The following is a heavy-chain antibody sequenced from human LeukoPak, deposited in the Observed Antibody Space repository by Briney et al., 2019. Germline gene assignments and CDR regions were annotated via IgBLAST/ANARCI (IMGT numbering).Heavy chain of an antibody. D-gene: IGHD3-3*01. CDR2: IYTSGST. Sequence: SETLSLTCTVSGGSISIYYWSWIRQPAGKGLEWIWRIYTSGSTNYNPSVKSRVTMSVDTCKNQFSLKLSSVTAADTAVYYCARDSTIFGVVPYFDYWGQGTLVTVSS. CDR3: ARDSTIFGVVPYFDY. CDR1: GGSISIYY. V-gene: IGHV4-4*07. J-gene: IGHJ4*02.